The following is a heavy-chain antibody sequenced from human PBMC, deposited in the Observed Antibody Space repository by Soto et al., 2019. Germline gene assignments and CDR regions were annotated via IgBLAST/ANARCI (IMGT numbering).Heavy chain of an antibody. V-gene: IGHV4-34*01. D-gene: IGHD3-10*01. Sequence: SETLSLTCAVYGGSFSGYYWSWIRQPPGKGLEWIGEINHSGSTNYNPSLKSRVTISVDTSKNQFSLKLSSVTAADTAVYYCARGTVWFGELRYYFDYWGQGTLVTVSS. CDR2: INHSGST. CDR3: ARGTVWFGELRYYFDY. CDR1: GGSFSGYY. J-gene: IGHJ4*02.